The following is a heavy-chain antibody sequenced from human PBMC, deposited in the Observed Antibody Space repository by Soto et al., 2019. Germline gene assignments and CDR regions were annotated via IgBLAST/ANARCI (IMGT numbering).Heavy chain of an antibody. Sequence: QVQLVESGGGVVQPGRSLRLSCAASGFTFSSYGMHWVRQAPGKGLEWVAVISYDGSNKYYADSVKGRFTISRDNSKNTLYLQMNSLRAEDTAVYYCAKDWGGATGNGMDVWGQGTTVTVSS. CDR3: AKDWGGATGNGMDV. D-gene: IGHD3-16*01. CDR1: GFTFSSYG. J-gene: IGHJ6*02. V-gene: IGHV3-30*18. CDR2: ISYDGSNK.